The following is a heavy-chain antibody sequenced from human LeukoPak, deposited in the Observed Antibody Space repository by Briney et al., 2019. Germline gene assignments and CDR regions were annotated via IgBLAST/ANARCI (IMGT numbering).Heavy chain of an antibody. D-gene: IGHD2-2*03. CDR1: GGSISSYY. CDR2: IYTSGST. Sequence: SETLSLTCTVSGGSISSYYWSWIRQPAGKGLEWIGRIYTSGSTNYNPSLKSRVTMSVDTSKNQFSLKLSSVTAADTAVYYCARGMVGYCSSTSCYENYFDYWGQGTLVTVSS. V-gene: IGHV4-4*07. CDR3: ARGMVGYCSSTSCYENYFDY. J-gene: IGHJ4*02.